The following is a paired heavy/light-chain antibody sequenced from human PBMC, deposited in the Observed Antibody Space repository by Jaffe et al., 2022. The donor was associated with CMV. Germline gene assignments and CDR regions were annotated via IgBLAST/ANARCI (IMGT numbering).Heavy chain of an antibody. CDR1: GFTVSSNF. V-gene: IGHV3-66*01. CDR3: ARVPPAFCGVDCLVFDY. CDR2: IYSGGSI. D-gene: IGHD2-21*02. J-gene: IGHJ4*02. Sequence: EVQMVESGGGLVQPGGSVRLSCAVSGFTVSSNFLSWVRQAPGKGLEWVSSIYSGGSIHDADSVKGRVTISRDTSKNTLYLQMNSVRAEDTAVYYCARVPPAFCGVDCLVFDYWGQGALVTVSS.
Light chain of an antibody. Sequence: EIVMTQSPATLSVSPGERATLSCRASQSVSTTLAWYQQKPGQSLRLLIYGTSIRATGIPARFSGSGSGTEFTLTISSLQSEDSAVYHCQQYSNWPLTFGGGTKVEIK. J-gene: IGKJ4*01. CDR2: GTS. CDR1: QSVSTT. CDR3: QQYSNWPLT. V-gene: IGKV3-15*01.